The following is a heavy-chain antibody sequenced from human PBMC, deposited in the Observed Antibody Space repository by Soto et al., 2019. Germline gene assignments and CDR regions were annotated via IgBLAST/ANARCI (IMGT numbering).Heavy chain of an antibody. Sequence: QVQLVQTGAEVKRPGSSVNVSCTASRVTFSNYAILWVRQAPGQGLEWMGGIVPIHDTTDYAQKFQGRVTITADEPSSPAYMEPRRQGTAITAVYYSAADYDGHSSWGQGNLVNVSS. J-gene: IGHJ5*02. V-gene: IGHV1-69*01. CDR3: AADYDGHSS. CDR2: IVPIHDTT. D-gene: IGHD3-3*01. CDR1: RVTFSNYA.